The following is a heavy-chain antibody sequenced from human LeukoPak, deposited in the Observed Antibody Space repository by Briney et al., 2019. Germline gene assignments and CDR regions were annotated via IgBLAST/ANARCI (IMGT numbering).Heavy chain of an antibody. CDR1: GYTFTGYY. D-gene: IGHD4-23*01. CDR3: ARGADYGGNQRDGY. J-gene: IGHJ4*02. Sequence: ASVKVSCKTSGYTFTGYYMHWVRQAPGQGLEWMGRINPNSGGATCAQKFQGRVTVTRDTSISTTYMELSSLRFDDTAVYYCARGADYGGNQRDGYWGQGTLVTVSS. CDR2: INPNSGGA. V-gene: IGHV1-2*06.